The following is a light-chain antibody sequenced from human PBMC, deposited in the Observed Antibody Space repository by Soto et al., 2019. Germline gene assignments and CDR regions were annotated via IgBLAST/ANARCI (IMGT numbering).Light chain of an antibody. J-gene: IGKJ4*01. Sequence: EIVMTQSPATLSVSPGERATPSCRASQRVSSNLAWYQQKPGQTPKLLIYVASTRATGIPARFSGSGSGREFTLTISSLQSEDFAVYYCQQYNVWPLTFGGGTKVEFK. V-gene: IGKV3-15*01. CDR1: QRVSSN. CDR2: VAS. CDR3: QQYNVWPLT.